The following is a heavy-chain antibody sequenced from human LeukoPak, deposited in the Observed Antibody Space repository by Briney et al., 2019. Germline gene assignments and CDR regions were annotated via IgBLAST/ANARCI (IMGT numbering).Heavy chain of an antibody. CDR2: INHSGST. Sequence: PSETLSLTCAVYGGSFSGYYWSWIRQPPGKGLEWIGEINHSGSTNYHPSLKSRVTISVDTSKNQFSLKLSSVTAADTAVYYCARGPHDYGDYAYDYWGQGTLVTVSS. J-gene: IGHJ4*02. D-gene: IGHD4-17*01. CDR1: GGSFSGYY. CDR3: ARGPHDYGDYAYDY. V-gene: IGHV4-34*01.